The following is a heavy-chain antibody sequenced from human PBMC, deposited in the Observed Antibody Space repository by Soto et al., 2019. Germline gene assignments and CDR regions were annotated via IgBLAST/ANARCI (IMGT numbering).Heavy chain of an antibody. CDR3: ARDRGYNWNYGWFDP. D-gene: IGHD1-7*01. CDR1: GYTFTSYG. J-gene: IGHJ5*02. CDR2: ISAYNGNT. Sequence: QVQLVQSGAEVKKPGASVMVSCRASGYTFTSYGISWVRQAPGQGLELMGWISAYNGNTNYAQKLQGRVTMTTDTSTSTAYMELRSLRSDDTAVYYCARDRGYNWNYGWFDPWGQGTLVTVSS. V-gene: IGHV1-18*01.